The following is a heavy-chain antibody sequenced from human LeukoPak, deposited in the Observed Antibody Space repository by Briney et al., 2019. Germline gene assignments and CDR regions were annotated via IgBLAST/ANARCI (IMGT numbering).Heavy chain of an antibody. J-gene: IGHJ4*02. CDR2: ISRSGGNI. CDR1: GFTFSSYE. V-gene: IGHV3-48*03. D-gene: IGHD5-18*01. Sequence: GGSLRLSCAASGFTFSSYEMNWVRQAPGKGLEWVSYISRSGGNIYYADSVKGRFTISRDNAKNSLYLQMNSLRAEDTAVYYCARLPYIYGYIEAFYFDYWGQGTLVTVSS. CDR3: ARLPYIYGYIEAFYFDY.